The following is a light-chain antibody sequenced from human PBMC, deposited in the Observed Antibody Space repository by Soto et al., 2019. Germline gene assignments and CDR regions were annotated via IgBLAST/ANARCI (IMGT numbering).Light chain of an antibody. CDR3: SSFAGSPVV. V-gene: IGLV2-8*01. CDR2: EVS. J-gene: IGLJ2*01. CDR1: SSDVGAYNY. Sequence: QSALTQPASVSGSPGQSITISCTGTSSDVGAYNYVSWYQQHPGKAPKLIIYEVSKRPSGVPDRFSGSRSGNTASLTVSGLQAEDEADYYCSSFAGSPVVFGGGTKLTVL.